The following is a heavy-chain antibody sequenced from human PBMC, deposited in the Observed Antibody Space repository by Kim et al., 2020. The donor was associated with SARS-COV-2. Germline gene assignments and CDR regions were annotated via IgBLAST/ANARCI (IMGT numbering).Heavy chain of an antibody. CDR2: ISSSSSTI. V-gene: IGHV3-48*04. CDR3: ARDPDQLVSGWYLRDYYYYGMDV. D-gene: IGHD6-19*01. Sequence: GGSLRLSCAASGFTFSSYSMNWVRQAPGKGLEWVSYISSSSSTIYYADSVKGRFTISRDNAKNSLYLQMNSLRAEDTAVYYCARDPDQLVSGWYLRDYYYYGMDVWGQGTTVTVSS. J-gene: IGHJ6*02. CDR1: GFTFSSYS.